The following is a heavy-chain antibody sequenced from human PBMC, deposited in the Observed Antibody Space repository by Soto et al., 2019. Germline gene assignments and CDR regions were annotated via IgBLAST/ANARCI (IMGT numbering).Heavy chain of an antibody. CDR3: ARCWSRGFGDYFDY. D-gene: IGHD3-22*01. V-gene: IGHV4-59*01. CDR2: IYYSGST. Sequence: SETLSLTCTVSGGSISSYYWSWIRQPPGKGLEWIGYIYYSGSTNYNPSLKSRVTISVDTSKNQFSLKLSSVTAADTAVYYCARCWSRGFGDYFDYWGQGTLVTVSS. J-gene: IGHJ4*02. CDR1: GGSISSYY.